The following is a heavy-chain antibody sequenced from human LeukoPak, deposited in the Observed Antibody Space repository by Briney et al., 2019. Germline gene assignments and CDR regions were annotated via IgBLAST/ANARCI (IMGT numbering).Heavy chain of an antibody. CDR3: ARDHTVDGLVFDY. CDR2: IKQDGSEK. CDR1: GFTFSDFW. J-gene: IGHJ4*02. V-gene: IGHV3-7*01. D-gene: IGHD6-19*01. Sequence: PGGSLRLSCAASGFTFSDFWMNWVRQAPGKWLEWVASIKQDGSEKYYVDSVKGRFSISRDNAKNSLHLQMNSLRAEDTAVYYCARDHTVDGLVFDYWGQGILVTVSS.